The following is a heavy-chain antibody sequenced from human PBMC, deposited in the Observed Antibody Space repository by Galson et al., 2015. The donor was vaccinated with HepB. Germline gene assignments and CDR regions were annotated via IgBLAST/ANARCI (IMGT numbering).Heavy chain of an antibody. Sequence: SLRLSCAASGFTFSNAWMSWVRQAPGKGLEWVGRIKSKTDGGTTDYAAPVKGRFTISRDDSKNTQYLQMNSLKTEDTAVYYCTTDPVYYYDSSGYFDYWGQGTLVTVSS. J-gene: IGHJ4*02. D-gene: IGHD3-22*01. V-gene: IGHV3-15*01. CDR3: TTDPVYYYDSSGYFDY. CDR2: IKSKTDGGTT. CDR1: GFTFSNAW.